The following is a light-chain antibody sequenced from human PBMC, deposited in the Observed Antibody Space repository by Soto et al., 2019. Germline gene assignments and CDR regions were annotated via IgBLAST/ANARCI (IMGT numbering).Light chain of an antibody. CDR3: QQYDTSPSYT. J-gene: IGKJ2*01. CDR1: QSVSSSY. CDR2: GAS. Sequence: EIVLTQSPGTLSLSPGERATLSCRASQSVSSSYLAWYQQKPGQAPRLLISGASSRATGIPDRFSGSGSGTDFTLTISRLEPEDFAVYYCQQYDTSPSYTFGQGTKLEIK. V-gene: IGKV3-20*01.